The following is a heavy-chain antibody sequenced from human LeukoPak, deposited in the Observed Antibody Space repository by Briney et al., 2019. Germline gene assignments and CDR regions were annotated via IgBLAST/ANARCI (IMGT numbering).Heavy chain of an antibody. CDR3: AKSRAGGRYDAFDI. J-gene: IGHJ3*02. V-gene: IGHV3-23*01. Sequence: GGSLRLSCAASGFSVSSNYMSWVRQAPGKGLEWVSAIGGGDGTTYYTNSVKGRFTISRDNSQKTLYLQMNSLRAEDTAVYYCAKSRAGGRYDAFDIWGQGTMVTVSS. D-gene: IGHD4-23*01. CDR2: IGGGDGTT. CDR1: GFSVSSNY.